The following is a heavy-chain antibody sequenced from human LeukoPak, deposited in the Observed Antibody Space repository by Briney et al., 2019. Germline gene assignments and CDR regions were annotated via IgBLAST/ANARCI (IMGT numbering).Heavy chain of an antibody. Sequence: GASVKVSCKASGYTFTSYDINWVRQATGQGLEWMGWMNPNSGNTGYAQKFQGRVTITRNTSISTAYMELSSLRSEDTAVYYCARLATYYYGSDHWGQGTLVTVSS. J-gene: IGHJ4*02. CDR1: GYTFTSYD. CDR2: MNPNSGNT. D-gene: IGHD3-10*01. V-gene: IGHV1-8*03. CDR3: ARLATYYYGSDH.